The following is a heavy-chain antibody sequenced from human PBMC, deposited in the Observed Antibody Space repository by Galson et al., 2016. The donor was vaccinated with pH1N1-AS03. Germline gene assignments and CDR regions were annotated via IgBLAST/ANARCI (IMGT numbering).Heavy chain of an antibody. V-gene: IGHV4-39*01. J-gene: IGHJ3*02. D-gene: IGHD2-21*02. CDR2: IYYSGTT. CDR3: ARPLAVTDAFDI. Sequence: ETLSLTCTVSGGSVSRSFYYWGWIRQPPGKGLEWIGSIYYSGTTYYTSSLKSRVTISVDTSKNEFSLRLTSVAAADTAVYYCARPLAVTDAFDIWGQGTMVTIS. CDR1: GGSVSRSFYY.